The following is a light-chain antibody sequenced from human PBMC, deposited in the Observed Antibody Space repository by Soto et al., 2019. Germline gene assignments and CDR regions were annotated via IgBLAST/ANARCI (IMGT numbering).Light chain of an antibody. CDR3: SSHTTTSSALQV. CDR1: GSDIGAYNF. CDR2: EVN. V-gene: IGLV2-8*01. J-gene: IGLJ1*01. Sequence: QSALAQPPSASGSPGQSVTISCTGSGSDIGAYNFVSWYQQHPGKAPKLIIYEVNKRPSGVPDRFSAYKSGVTAFLIVSGLQAEDEADYYCSSHTTTSSALQVFGTGTKLTVL.